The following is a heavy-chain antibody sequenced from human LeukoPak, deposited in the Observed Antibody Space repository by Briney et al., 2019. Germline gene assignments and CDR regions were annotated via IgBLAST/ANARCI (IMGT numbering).Heavy chain of an antibody. CDR1: GGSTSSGGYY. D-gene: IGHD3-10*01. CDR2: IYYSGST. Sequence: SQTLSLTCTVSGGSTSSGGYYWSWIRQHPGKGLEWIGYIYYSGSTYYNPSLKSRVTISVDTSKNQFSLKLSSVTAADTAVYYCARSRITMVRGPWFDPWGQGTLVTVSS. V-gene: IGHV4-31*03. CDR3: ARSRITMVRGPWFDP. J-gene: IGHJ5*02.